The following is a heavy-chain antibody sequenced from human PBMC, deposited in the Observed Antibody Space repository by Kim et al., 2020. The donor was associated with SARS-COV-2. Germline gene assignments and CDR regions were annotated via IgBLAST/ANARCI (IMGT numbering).Heavy chain of an antibody. D-gene: IGHD3-10*01. V-gene: IGHV4-39*07. CDR1: GDSIRSSNYY. CDR2: ISDGGNT. CDR3: ARWFGSGSYCWGYFDC. J-gene: IGHJ4*02. Sequence: SETLSLTCTVSGDSIRSSNYYWGWIRQPPGKGLEWIGCISDGGNTYYNPSLKSRVTISVDTSKNQFSLKFYSVTAADTAVYYCARWFGSGSYCWGYFDCWSLETLVTVAS.